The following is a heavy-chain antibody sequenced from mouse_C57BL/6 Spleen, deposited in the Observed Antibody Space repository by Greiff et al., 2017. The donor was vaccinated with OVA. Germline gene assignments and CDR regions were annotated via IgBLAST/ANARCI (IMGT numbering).Heavy chain of an antibody. J-gene: IGHJ4*01. CDR3: ARWGNYFYAMDY. CDR2: IYPGDGDT. V-gene: IGHV1-80*01. CDR1: GYAFSSYW. Sequence: QVQLQQSGAELVKPGASVKISCKASGYAFSSYWMNWVKQRPGKGLEWIGQIYPGDGDTNYNGKFKGKATLTADKSSSTAYMQLSSLTSEDSAVYFCARWGNYFYAMDYWGQGTSVTVSS. D-gene: IGHD2-1*01.